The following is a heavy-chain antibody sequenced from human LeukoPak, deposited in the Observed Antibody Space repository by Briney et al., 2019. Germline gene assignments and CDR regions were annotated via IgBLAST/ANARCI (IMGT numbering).Heavy chain of an antibody. J-gene: IGHJ6*02. V-gene: IGHV4-31*03. CDR2: IYYSGST. CDR1: GGSISSGGYY. CDR3: ARGDYGSGEGDYYYYYGMDV. Sequence: SQTLSLTCTVSGGSISSGGYYWSWIRQHPGKGREWIGYIYYSGSTYYNPSLKSRVTISVDTSKNQFSLKLSSVTAADTAVYYCARGDYGSGEGDYYYYYGMDVWGQGTTVTVSS. D-gene: IGHD3-10*01.